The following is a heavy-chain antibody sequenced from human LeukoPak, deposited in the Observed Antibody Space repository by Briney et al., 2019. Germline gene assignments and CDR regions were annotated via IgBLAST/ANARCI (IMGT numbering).Heavy chain of an antibody. CDR1: GYTFTGYY. J-gene: IGHJ4*02. D-gene: IGHD6-19*01. CDR3: ARARSSGWRGYLDY. CDR2: INPNSGAT. Sequence: ASVKVSCKASGYTFTGYYMHWVRQAPGQGLEWMGWINPNSGATNFAQKFQGRATMTRDTSISTAYMELSSLRSEDTAVYYCARARSSGWRGYLDYWGQGTLVTVSS. V-gene: IGHV1-2*02.